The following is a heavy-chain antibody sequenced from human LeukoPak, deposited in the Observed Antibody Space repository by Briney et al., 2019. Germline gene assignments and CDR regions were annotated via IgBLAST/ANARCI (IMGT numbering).Heavy chain of an antibody. V-gene: IGHV3-53*01. Sequence: GGSLRLSCAASGFTVSSNYMSWVRQAPGKGLEWVSVIYSGGSTYYADSVKGRFTISRDNSKNTLYLQMNSLRAGDTAVYYCARERPQLGTGTSWGFDYWGQGTLVTVSS. CDR1: GFTVSSNY. CDR3: ARERPQLGTGTSWGFDY. CDR2: IYSGGST. D-gene: IGHD1-1*01. J-gene: IGHJ4*02.